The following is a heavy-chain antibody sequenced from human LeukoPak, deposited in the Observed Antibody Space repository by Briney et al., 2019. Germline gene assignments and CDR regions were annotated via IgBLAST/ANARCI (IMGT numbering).Heavy chain of an antibody. CDR2: ISYDGSNK. V-gene: IGHV3-30*04. CDR1: GFTFSSYA. CDR3: ARASSGVLRYFDWSLFDP. Sequence: GGSLRLSCAASGFTFSSYAMHWVRQAPGKGLEWVAVISYDGSNKYYADSVKGRFTISRDNSKNTLYLQMNSLRAEDTAVYYCARASSGVLRYFDWSLFDPWGQGTLVTVSS. D-gene: IGHD3-9*01. J-gene: IGHJ5*02.